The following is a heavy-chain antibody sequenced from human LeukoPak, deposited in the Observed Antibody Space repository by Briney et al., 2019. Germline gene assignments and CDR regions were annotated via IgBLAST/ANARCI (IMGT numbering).Heavy chain of an antibody. Sequence: GGSLRLSCAASGFTFSSYWMCWVRQAPGKGLEWVAEIKQDGSEKYYVDSVKGRFTISRDNAENSLYLQMNSLRAEDTAVYYCASTLTLDYWGQGTLVTVSS. J-gene: IGHJ4*02. CDR3: ASTLTLDY. CDR2: IKQDGSEK. CDR1: GFTFSSYW. V-gene: IGHV3-7*02.